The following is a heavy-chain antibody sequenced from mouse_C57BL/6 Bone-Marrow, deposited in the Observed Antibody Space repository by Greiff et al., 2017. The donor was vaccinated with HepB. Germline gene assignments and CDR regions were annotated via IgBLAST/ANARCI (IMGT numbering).Heavy chain of an antibody. CDR2: IDPSDSYT. CDR1: GYTFTSFW. D-gene: IGHD4-1*01. CDR3: ARSLGYFDY. Sequence: VQLQQPGAELVKPGASVKLSCKASGYTFTSFWMQGVKQRAGQGLEWIGEIDPSDSYTNYNQKFKGKATLTVDTSSSTAYMQLSSLTSEDSAVYYCARSLGYFDYWGQGTTLTVSS. V-gene: IGHV1-50*01. J-gene: IGHJ2*01.